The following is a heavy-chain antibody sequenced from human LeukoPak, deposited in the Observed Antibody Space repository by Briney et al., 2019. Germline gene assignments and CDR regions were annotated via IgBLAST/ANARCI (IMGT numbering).Heavy chain of an antibody. V-gene: IGHV3-7*01. CDR3: ARDISFGRHYDFWGGPQHYFDY. CDR1: GFTFSSYW. J-gene: IGHJ4*02. Sequence: GGSLRLSCAASGFTFSSYWMSWVRQAPGKGLEWVANIKQDGSEKYYVDSVKGRFTISRDNAKNSLYLQMNSLRAEDTAVYYCARDISFGRHYDFWGGPQHYFDYWGQGTLVTVSS. D-gene: IGHD3-3*01. CDR2: IKQDGSEK.